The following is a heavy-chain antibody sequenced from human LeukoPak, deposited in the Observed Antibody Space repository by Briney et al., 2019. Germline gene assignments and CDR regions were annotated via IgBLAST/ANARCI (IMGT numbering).Heavy chain of an antibody. CDR2: IYSGGDT. V-gene: IGHV3-53*01. Sequence: GGSLRLSCAASGSIVSSNHMSWVRQAPGKGLEWVSVIYSGGDTYYADSVKGRFTTSRDNSKNTLYLRMNSLRAEDTAVYYCARVVGGSSRSFDYWGQGTLVTVSS. J-gene: IGHJ4*02. CDR3: ARVVGGSSRSFDY. D-gene: IGHD1-26*01. CDR1: GSIVSSNH.